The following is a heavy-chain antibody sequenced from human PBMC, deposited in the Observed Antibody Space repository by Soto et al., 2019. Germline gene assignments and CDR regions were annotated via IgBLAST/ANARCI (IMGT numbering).Heavy chain of an antibody. CDR3: ARDNRYSGSYSDFDY. V-gene: IGHV1-18*04. D-gene: IGHD1-26*01. Sequence: QVQLVQSGAEVKKPGASVKVSCKASGYTFTSYGISWVRQAPGQGLEWMVSISAYNGNTNYAQKLQGRVTMTTDTSTSTAYMELRSLRSDDTAVYYCARDNRYSGSYSDFDYWGQGTLVTVSS. CDR2: ISAYNGNT. J-gene: IGHJ4*02. CDR1: GYTFTSYG.